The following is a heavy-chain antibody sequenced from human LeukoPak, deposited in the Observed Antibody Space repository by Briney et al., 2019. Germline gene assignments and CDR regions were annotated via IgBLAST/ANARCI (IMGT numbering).Heavy chain of an antibody. Sequence: GGSLRLSCAVSGFTFSDYSMNWVRQAPGKGLEWVSFITPSGTKYYADSVKGRFTISRDNAKNSLYLQMNSLRAEDTAVYYCARVFRPHYYYYYGMDVWGQGTTVTVSS. V-gene: IGHV3-69-1*01. J-gene: IGHJ6*02. CDR2: ITPSGTK. CDR3: ARVFRPHYYYYYGMDV. CDR1: GFTFSDYS. D-gene: IGHD2/OR15-2a*01.